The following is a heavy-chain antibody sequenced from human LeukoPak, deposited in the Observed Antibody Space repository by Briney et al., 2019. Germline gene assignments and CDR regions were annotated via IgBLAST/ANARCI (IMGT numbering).Heavy chain of an antibody. J-gene: IGHJ4*02. CDR1: GGSISSSSYY. V-gene: IGHV4-39*07. CDR2: IYYSGST. D-gene: IGHD3-10*01. Sequence: SETLSLTCTVSGGSISSSSYYWGWIRQPPGKGLEWIGSIYYSGSTYYNPSLKSRVTISVDTSKNQFSLKLSSVTAADTAVYYCAVPARGSGSYSLFNWGQGTLVTVSS. CDR3: AVPARGSGSYSLFN.